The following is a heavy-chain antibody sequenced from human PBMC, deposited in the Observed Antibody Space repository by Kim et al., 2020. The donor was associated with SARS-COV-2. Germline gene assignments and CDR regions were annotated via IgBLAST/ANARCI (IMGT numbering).Heavy chain of an antibody. D-gene: IGHD1-26*01. CDR3: TRANSGSYFGAFDI. CDR1: GFTFSSYA. Sequence: GGSLRLSCAASGFTFSSYAMHWVRQVPGKGLEWVAVISYDGSNKYYADSVKGRCTMSRDNSKNTLYLQMNSLRAEDTAVYYCTRANSGSYFGAFDIWGQGTMVTVSS. V-gene: IGHV3-30*04. CDR2: ISYDGSNK. J-gene: IGHJ3*02.